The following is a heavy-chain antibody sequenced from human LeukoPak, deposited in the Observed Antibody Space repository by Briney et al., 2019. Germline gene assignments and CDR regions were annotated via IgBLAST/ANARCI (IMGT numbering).Heavy chain of an antibody. CDR3: ARYTAMAPFAYWYFDL. J-gene: IGHJ2*01. Sequence: PSETLSLTCTVSGGSISSNSFYWGWIRQPPGKGLEWIGSMFHSGFTYYNPSLKSRVTISVDMSKNQFSLKLSSVTAADTAVYYCARYTAMAPFAYWYFDLWGRGTLVTVSS. V-gene: IGHV4-39*07. CDR1: GGSISSNSFY. CDR2: MFHSGFT. D-gene: IGHD5-18*01.